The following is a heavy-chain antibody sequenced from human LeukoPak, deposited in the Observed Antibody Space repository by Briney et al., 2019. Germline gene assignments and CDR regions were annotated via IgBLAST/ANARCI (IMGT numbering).Heavy chain of an antibody. CDR1: GFTLDDYA. V-gene: IGHV3-9*01. D-gene: IGHD6-13*01. Sequence: GGSLRLSCAASGFTLDDYAMHWVRQAPGKGLEWVSGISWNSGSIGYADSVKGRSTISRDNAKNSLYLQMNSLRAEDTALYYCAKGSAAGSPPRDYWGQGTLVTVSS. CDR3: AKGSAAGSPPRDY. J-gene: IGHJ4*02. CDR2: ISWNSGSI.